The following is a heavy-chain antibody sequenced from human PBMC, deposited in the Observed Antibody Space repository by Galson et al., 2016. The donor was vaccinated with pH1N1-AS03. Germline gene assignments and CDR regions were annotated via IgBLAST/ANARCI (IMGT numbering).Heavy chain of an antibody. CDR2: IDASGST. CDR1: GVSTSGGNSY. V-gene: IGHV4-61*02. J-gene: IGHJ4*02. CDR3: AAGGFWDDEHSYYFNY. D-gene: IGHD3-3*01. Sequence: TLSLTCTVSGVSTSGGNSYWTWIRQAAGQGLEWIGRIDASGSTNYNPSLKSRVTISVDTSKNQFSLKLSSVTAADTAVYYCAAGGFWDDEHSYYFNYWGRGTLVTVSS.